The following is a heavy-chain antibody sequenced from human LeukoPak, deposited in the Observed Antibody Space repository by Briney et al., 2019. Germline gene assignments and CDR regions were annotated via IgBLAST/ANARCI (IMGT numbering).Heavy chain of an antibody. D-gene: IGHD2-21*02. Sequence: GESLKISCKGSGYSFTKSWIGWVRQMPVKGLEWMGSIYPGGSDTKYSPSFQGQVTISVDKSTNTAYLQWKSLKASDTAMYYCARGDVVRGVSWFDSWGQGALVTVSS. CDR3: ARGDVVRGVSWFDS. V-gene: IGHV5-51*01. J-gene: IGHJ5*01. CDR2: IYPGGSDT. CDR1: GYSFTKSW.